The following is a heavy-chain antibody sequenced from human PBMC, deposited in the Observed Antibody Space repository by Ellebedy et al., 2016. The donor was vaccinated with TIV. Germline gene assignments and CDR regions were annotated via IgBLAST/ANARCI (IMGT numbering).Heavy chain of an antibody. V-gene: IGHV3-53*01. CDR1: EFTVSSNY. CDR3: ARFGEDTAMVEYYYGMDV. D-gene: IGHD5-18*01. CDR2: IYSGGST. Sequence: LSLTCAASEFTVSSNYMSWVRQAPGKGLEWVSVIYSGGSTYYADSVKGRFTISRDNSKNTLYLQMNSLRAEDTAVYYCARFGEDTAMVEYYYGMDVWGQGTTVTVSS. J-gene: IGHJ6*02.